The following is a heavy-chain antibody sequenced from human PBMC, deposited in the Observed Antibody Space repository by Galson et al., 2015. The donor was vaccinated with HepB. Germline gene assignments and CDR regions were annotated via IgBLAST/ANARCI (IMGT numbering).Heavy chain of an antibody. D-gene: IGHD2-2*01. Sequence: SVKVSCKASGYTFTNYGIGWVRQAPGQGLEWMGWIRADNGNTKYAQQLQGRVTMTTDTSTSTVYMELSSLRSEDTAVYYCATIRVGYCITTSCKADDFDIWGQGTMVTVSS. CDR3: ATIRVGYCITTSCKADDFDI. CDR1: GYTFTNYG. J-gene: IGHJ3*02. V-gene: IGHV1-18*01. CDR2: IRADNGNT.